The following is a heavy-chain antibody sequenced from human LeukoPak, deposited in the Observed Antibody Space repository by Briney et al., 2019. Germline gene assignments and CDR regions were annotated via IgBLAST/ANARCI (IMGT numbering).Heavy chain of an antibody. CDR1: GFTFSNYW. D-gene: IGHD2-15*01. CDR3: ARGGSCSGGNCKYTRKEIGY. Sequence: GGSLRLSCAASGFTFSNYWMHWVRQAPGKGLVWVSRINIDVSITTYADSVKGRFTISRDNAKNTLYLHMNSLRADDTAVYYCARGGSCSGGNCKYTRKEIGYWGQGTLVAVSS. V-gene: IGHV3-74*01. CDR2: INIDVSIT. J-gene: IGHJ4*02.